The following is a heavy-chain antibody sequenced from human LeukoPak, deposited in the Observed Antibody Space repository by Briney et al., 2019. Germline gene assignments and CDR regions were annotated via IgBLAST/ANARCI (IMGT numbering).Heavy chain of an antibody. Sequence: GASVKVSCKASGYTFTGYYMHWVRQAPGQGLEWMGWINPNSGGTNYAQKLQGRVTMTRDTSISTAYMELSRLRSDDTAVYYCARGQLAYNWFDPWGQGTLVTVSS. V-gene: IGHV1-2*02. J-gene: IGHJ5*02. D-gene: IGHD6-13*01. CDR1: GYTFTGYY. CDR2: INPNSGGT. CDR3: ARGQLAYNWFDP.